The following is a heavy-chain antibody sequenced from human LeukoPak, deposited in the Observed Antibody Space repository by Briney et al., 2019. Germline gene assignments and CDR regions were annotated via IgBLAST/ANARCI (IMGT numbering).Heavy chain of an antibody. V-gene: IGHV1-69*06. CDR1: GGTFSSYG. CDR2: IIPIFGTA. D-gene: IGHD6-19*01. CDR3: VSSNIAVAVPTYIDY. J-gene: IGHJ4*02. Sequence: ASVKVSCKASGGTFSSYGISWVRQAPGQGLEWMGGIIPIFGTAYYAQNFHDRVTITADKSTSTAYMELSSLRSEDTAVYYCVSSNIAVAVPTYIDYWGQGTLVTVSS.